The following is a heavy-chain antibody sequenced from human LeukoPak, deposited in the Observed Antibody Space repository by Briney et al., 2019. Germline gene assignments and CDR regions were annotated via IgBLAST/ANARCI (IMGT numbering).Heavy chain of an antibody. J-gene: IGHJ4*02. CDR2: ISWNSGSI. V-gene: IGHV3-9*01. Sequence: GGSLRLSCAVSGFSFDDYAMHWVRQAPGKGLEWVSGISWNSGSIGYADSVKGRFTISRDNAKNSLYLQMNSLRAEDTAVYYCAREGYFLAPFDYWGQGTLVTVSS. D-gene: IGHD3-22*01. CDR3: AREGYFLAPFDY. CDR1: GFSFDDYA.